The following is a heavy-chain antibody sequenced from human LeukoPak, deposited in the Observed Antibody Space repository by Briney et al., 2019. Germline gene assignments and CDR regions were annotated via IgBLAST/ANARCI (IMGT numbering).Heavy chain of an antibody. V-gene: IGHV3-48*04. D-gene: IGHD3-10*01. CDR3: ARGPSGAIKTFFDY. CDR2: ISSSSSTI. J-gene: IGHJ4*02. Sequence: PGGSLRLSCAASGFTVSSNYMSWVRQAPGKGLEWVSYISSSSSTIYYADSVKGRFTISRDNAKNSLYLQMNSLRAEDTAVYYCARGPSGAIKTFFDYWGQGTLVTVSS. CDR1: GFTVSSNY.